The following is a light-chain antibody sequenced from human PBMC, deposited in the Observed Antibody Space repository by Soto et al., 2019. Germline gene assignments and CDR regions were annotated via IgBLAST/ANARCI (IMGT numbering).Light chain of an antibody. CDR1: RSVASN. Sequence: EIVMTQSPASLSVSPGDGATLSCWASRSVASNVAWYQQKPGQGPRLLIHGASTRVAGVPARFSGSGSGTDFTLTISSLQSEDFAVYYCQQYHNWPPQYTFGQGTKLQIK. V-gene: IGKV3-15*01. CDR2: GAS. CDR3: QQYHNWPPQYT. J-gene: IGKJ2*01.